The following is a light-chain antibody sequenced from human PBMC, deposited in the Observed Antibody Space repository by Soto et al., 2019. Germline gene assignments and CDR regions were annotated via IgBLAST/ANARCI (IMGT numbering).Light chain of an antibody. CDR1: QSVSSNF. Sequence: EIVLAQSPGTLSLSQGERATLSCRASQSVSSNFLAWYRQKPGQAPRLLIHGASNRATGIPDRFSGSGSGTNFTLTISRLEPEDFAVYYCHQYGDSPRPFGQGAK. CDR2: GAS. CDR3: HQYGDSPRP. J-gene: IGKJ1*01. V-gene: IGKV3-20*01.